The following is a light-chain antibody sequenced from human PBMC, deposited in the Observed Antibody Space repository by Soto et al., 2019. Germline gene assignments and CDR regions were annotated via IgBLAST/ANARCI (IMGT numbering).Light chain of an antibody. J-gene: IGKJ5*01. CDR2: AAS. V-gene: IGKV1-39*01. CDR3: QQSYSTPIT. Sequence: DIQMTQSPYSLSAFVGDRVTITCRASQSIASYLNWYQQKPGKAPKFLIYAASTLQSGVPSMFSGSGSGTDFTLTISSLQPEDFATYFCQQSYSTPITFGQGTRLEIK. CDR1: QSIASY.